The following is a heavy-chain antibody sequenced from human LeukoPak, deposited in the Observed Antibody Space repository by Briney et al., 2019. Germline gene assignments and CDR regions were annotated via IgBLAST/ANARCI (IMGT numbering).Heavy chain of an antibody. V-gene: IGHV4-59*01. CDR3: ARFLYSSSHAFDI. D-gene: IGHD6-13*01. CDR1: GGSISSYY. Sequence: SETLSLTCTVSGGSISSYYWSWTRQPPGKGLEWIGYIYYSGSTNYNPSLKSRVTISVDASKNQFSLKLSSVTAADTAVYYCARFLYSSSHAFDIWGQGTMVTVSS. J-gene: IGHJ3*02. CDR2: IYYSGST.